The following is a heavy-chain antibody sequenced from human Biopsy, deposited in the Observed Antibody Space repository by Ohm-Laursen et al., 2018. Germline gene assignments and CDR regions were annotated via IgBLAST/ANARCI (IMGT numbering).Heavy chain of an antibody. Sequence: SLRLSCSASGFHFSDYYMSWIRQAPGKGLEWISYIASSGGTTYYVDSVKGRFTISRDNAEKSLYLQMNSLGSEDTAVYYCARAGVGSDGTDSYYYGMDVWGPGTTVTVSS. D-gene: IGHD5-24*01. V-gene: IGHV3-11*01. CDR3: ARAGVGSDGTDSYYYGMDV. J-gene: IGHJ6*02. CDR1: GFHFSDYY. CDR2: IASSGGTT.